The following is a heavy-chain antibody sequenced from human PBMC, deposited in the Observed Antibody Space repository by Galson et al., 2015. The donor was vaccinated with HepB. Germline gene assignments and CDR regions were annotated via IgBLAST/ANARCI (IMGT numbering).Heavy chain of an antibody. V-gene: IGHV4-30-4*01. D-gene: IGHD1-7*01. Sequence: LSLTCTVSGGSISSGDYYWSWIRQPPGKGLEWIGYIYYSGSTYYNPSLKSRVTISVDTSKNQFSLKLSSVTAADTAVYYCAREWGTTGKNDYFDYWGQGTLVTVSS. CDR3: AREWGTTGKNDYFDY. CDR1: GGSISSGDYY. J-gene: IGHJ4*02. CDR2: IYYSGST.